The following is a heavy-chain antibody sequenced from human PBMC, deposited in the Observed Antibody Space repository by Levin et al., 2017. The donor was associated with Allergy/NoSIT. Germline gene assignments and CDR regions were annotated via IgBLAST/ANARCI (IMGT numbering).Heavy chain of an antibody. Sequence: ASVKVSCKASGYTFTGYYMHWVRQAPGQGLEWMGWINPNSGGTNYAQKFQGRVTMTRDTSISTAYMELSRLRSDDTAVYYCARVIMVRGVIPLIWFDPWGQGTLVTVSS. J-gene: IGHJ5*02. CDR3: ARVIMVRGVIPLIWFDP. CDR2: INPNSGGT. CDR1: GYTFTGYY. V-gene: IGHV1-2*02. D-gene: IGHD3-10*01.